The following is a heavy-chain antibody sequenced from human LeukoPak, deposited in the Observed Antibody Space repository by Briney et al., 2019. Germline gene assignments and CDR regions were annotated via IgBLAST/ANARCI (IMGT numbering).Heavy chain of an antibody. V-gene: IGHV3-23*01. D-gene: IGHD6-19*01. J-gene: IGHJ4*02. CDR1: GFTFSSYA. CDR3: AKTPRDSSGYYFDY. CDR2: ISGSDGST. Sequence: PGGSLRLSCAASGFTFSSYAMTWVRQAPGKELEWVSVISGSDGSTYYADSVKGRFTISRDNSKNTLYLQRNSLRAEDTAVYYCAKTPRDSSGYYFDYWGQGTLVTVSS.